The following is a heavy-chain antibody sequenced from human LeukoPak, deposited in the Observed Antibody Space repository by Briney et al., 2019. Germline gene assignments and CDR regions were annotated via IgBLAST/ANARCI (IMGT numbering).Heavy chain of an antibody. D-gene: IGHD2-21*02. CDR3: ASASCGGDCTPYWYFDL. J-gene: IGHJ2*01. CDR2: IYYIENT. CDR1: GGSISSGDYY. V-gene: IGHV4-30-4*01. Sequence: KTSETLSLTCTVSGGSISSGDYYWSWIRQPPGKGLEWIGYIYYIENTYYNPSLMSRVTISVDTSKNQFSLKLSSVTAADTAVYYCASASCGGDCTPYWYFDLWGRGTLVTVPS.